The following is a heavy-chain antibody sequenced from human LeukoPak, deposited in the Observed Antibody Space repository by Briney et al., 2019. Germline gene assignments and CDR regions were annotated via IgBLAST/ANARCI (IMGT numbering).Heavy chain of an antibody. D-gene: IGHD6-13*01. J-gene: IGHJ4*02. CDR1: GFTFSSYD. V-gene: IGHV3-13*01. CDR3: ASSPSNSSSWYALDS. CDR2: IGTTGDT. Sequence: GGSLRLSCAASGFTFSSYDMHWVRQATGKGLEWVSAIGTTGDTYYPDSVRGRFTISRENAKNSLYLQMNSLRAGDTAVYYCASSPSNSSSWYALDSWGQGTLVTVSS.